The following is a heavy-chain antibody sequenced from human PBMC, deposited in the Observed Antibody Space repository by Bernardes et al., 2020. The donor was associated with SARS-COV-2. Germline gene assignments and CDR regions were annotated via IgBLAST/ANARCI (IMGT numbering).Heavy chain of an antibody. CDR3: AKRENYDLWSGPNDY. J-gene: IGHJ4*02. CDR2: VVGSGGST. Sequence: LRLSCAASGFTFRNYAMSWVRQAPGKGLEWVSVVVGSGGSTYYADSVKGRFTISRDNSKNMLNLQMNNLRAEDTAIYYCAKRENYDLWSGPNDYWGQGTLVTVSS. D-gene: IGHD3-3*01. CDR1: GFTFRNYA. V-gene: IGHV3-23*01.